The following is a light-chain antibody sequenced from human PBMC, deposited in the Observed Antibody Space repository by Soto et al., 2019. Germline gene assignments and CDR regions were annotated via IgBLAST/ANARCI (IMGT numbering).Light chain of an antibody. V-gene: IGKV1-39*01. CDR3: QQYYNLFT. CDR1: QSISSY. Sequence: DIQMTQSPSSLSASVGDRVTITCRASQSISSYLNWYQQKPGKAPELLIYAASSLQSGVPSRFSGSGSGTDFTFTISNLQPEDIATYYCQQYYNLFTFGPGTKVDIK. CDR2: AAS. J-gene: IGKJ3*01.